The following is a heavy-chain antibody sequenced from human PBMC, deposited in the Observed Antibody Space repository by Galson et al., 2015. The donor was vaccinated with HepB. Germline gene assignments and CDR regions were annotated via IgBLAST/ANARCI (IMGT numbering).Heavy chain of an antibody. J-gene: IGHJ4*02. Sequence: SVKVSCKVSGYTLTELSMHWVRQAPGKGLEWMGGFDPEDGETIYAQKFQGRVTMTEDTSTDTAYMELSSLRSEDTAVYYCATDLTMVRGVYFDYWGQGTLVTVSS. V-gene: IGHV1-24*01. CDR2: FDPEDGET. D-gene: IGHD3-10*01. CDR1: GYTLTELS. CDR3: ATDLTMVRGVYFDY.